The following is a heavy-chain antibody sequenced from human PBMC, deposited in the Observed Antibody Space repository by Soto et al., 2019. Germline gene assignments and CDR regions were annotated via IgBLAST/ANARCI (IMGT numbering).Heavy chain of an antibody. CDR3: ARVGGSYEGWFDP. D-gene: IGHD1-26*01. CDR2: IIPIFGTA. CDR1: GGTFSSYA. J-gene: IGHJ5*02. Sequence: SVKVSCKASGGTFSSYAISWVRQAPGQGLEWMGGIIPIFGTANYAQKLQGRVTMTTDTSTSTAYMELRSLRSDDTAVYYCARVGGSYEGWFDPWGQGTLVTVSS. V-gene: IGHV1-69*05.